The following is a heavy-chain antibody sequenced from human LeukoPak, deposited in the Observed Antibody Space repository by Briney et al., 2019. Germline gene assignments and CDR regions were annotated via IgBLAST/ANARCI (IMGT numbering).Heavy chain of an antibody. D-gene: IGHD6-13*01. Sequence: GGSLRLSCAASGFTFSSYGMSWVRQAPGKGLEWVSAISGSGGSTYYADSVKGRFTISRDNSKNTLYLQMNSLRAEDTAVYYCAGRIAAAASGWFDPWGQGTLVTVSS. V-gene: IGHV3-23*01. CDR3: AGRIAAAASGWFDP. CDR2: ISGSGGST. J-gene: IGHJ5*02. CDR1: GFTFSSYG.